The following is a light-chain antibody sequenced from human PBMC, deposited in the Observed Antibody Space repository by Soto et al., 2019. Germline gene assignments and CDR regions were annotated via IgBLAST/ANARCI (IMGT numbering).Light chain of an antibody. J-gene: IGLJ3*02. Sequence: QSVLTQPPSVSGAPGQRVTISGTGSSANIGAGYDVHWYQQLPGTAPKRLIYGNSNRPSGVPDRFSGSKSGPSASLAITGLQAEDEADYYCQSYDSSLSGWVFGGGTKLTVL. CDR3: QSYDSSLSGWV. CDR1: SANIGAGYD. CDR2: GNS. V-gene: IGLV1-40*01.